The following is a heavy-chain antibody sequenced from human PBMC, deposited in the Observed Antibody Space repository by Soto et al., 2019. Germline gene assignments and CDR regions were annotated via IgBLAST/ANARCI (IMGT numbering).Heavy chain of an antibody. D-gene: IGHD3-22*01. CDR2: IYRTGST. CDR3: ARDLDGLHDDNSGPYPRPG. Sequence: SETLSLTCAVSGGSFTSNNWWTWVRQPPGQGLEWIGEIYRTGSTNYNPSLRSRVTISLDTARNQFSLKVSSVTVADTAVYYCARDLDGLHDDNSGPYPRPGWGQGTLVTVSS. J-gene: IGHJ1*01. CDR1: GGSFTSNNW. V-gene: IGHV4-4*02.